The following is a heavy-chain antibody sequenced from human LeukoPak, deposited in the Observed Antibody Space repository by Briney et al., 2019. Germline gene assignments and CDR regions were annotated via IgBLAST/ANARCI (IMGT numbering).Heavy chain of an antibody. J-gene: IGHJ4*02. D-gene: IGHD6-13*01. CDR3: ARLYSSSVNF. CDR2: ISGSGGST. V-gene: IGHV3-23*01. Sequence: GGSLRLSCAASGFTFSSYAMSWVRQAPGKGLEWVSTISGSGGSTYYADSVKGRFTISRDNSKNSLYLQMNSPRADDTAVYYCARLYSSSVNFWGQGTMVTVSS. CDR1: GFTFSSYA.